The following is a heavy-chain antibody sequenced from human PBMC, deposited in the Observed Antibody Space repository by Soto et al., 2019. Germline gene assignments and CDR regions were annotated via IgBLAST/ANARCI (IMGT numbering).Heavy chain of an antibody. Sequence: GGSLRLSRTASGVTFSSYAMSWVRQAPGKGLEWVSAISGSGGSTYYADSVKGRFTISRGNSKNTLYLQMNSLRAEDTAVYYCARHPDLIAAAGTDYWGQGTLVPVSS. V-gene: IGHV3-23*01. CDR2: ISGSGGST. CDR3: ARHPDLIAAAGTDY. CDR1: GVTFSSYA. J-gene: IGHJ4*02. D-gene: IGHD6-13*01.